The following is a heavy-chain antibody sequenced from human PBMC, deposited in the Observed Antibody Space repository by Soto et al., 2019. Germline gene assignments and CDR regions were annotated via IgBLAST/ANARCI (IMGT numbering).Heavy chain of an antibody. V-gene: IGHV3-23*01. CDR3: AKCLVVVAAKDAFDI. Sequence: GGSLRLSCAASGFVFSSCAMSWVRQAPGKGLEWVSAISASGGSTYYADSVKGRFTISRDNSKNTLYLQMNSLRAEDTAVYYCAKCLVVVAAKDAFDIWGQGTMVTVSS. CDR1: GFVFSSCA. J-gene: IGHJ3*02. D-gene: IGHD2-15*01. CDR2: ISASGGST.